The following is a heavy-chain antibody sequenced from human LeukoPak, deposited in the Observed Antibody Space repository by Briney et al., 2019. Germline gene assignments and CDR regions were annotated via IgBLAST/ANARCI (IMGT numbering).Heavy chain of an antibody. Sequence: GGSLRLSCAASGFTFSSYEMNWVRQAPGKGLEWASSISSSSSYIYYADSVKGRFTISRDNAKNSLYLQMNSLRAEDTAVYYCARVTEAPYYFDYWGQGTLVTVSS. V-gene: IGHV3-21*01. CDR2: ISSSSSYI. CDR3: ARVTEAPYYFDY. J-gene: IGHJ4*02. CDR1: GFTFSSYE.